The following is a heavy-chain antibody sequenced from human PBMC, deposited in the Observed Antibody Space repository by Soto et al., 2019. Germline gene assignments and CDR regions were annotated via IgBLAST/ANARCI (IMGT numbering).Heavy chain of an antibody. V-gene: IGHV4-34*01. CDR2: INHSGST. Sequence: QVQLQQWGAGLLKPSETLSLTCAVYGGSFSGYYWSWIRQPPGKGLEWIGEINHSGSTNYNPSLKRRVTISVDTSKNQFSLKLSSVTAADTAVYYCARSPQDIVVVVAAIPYFDYWGQGTLVTVSS. CDR3: ARSPQDIVVVVAAIPYFDY. J-gene: IGHJ4*02. D-gene: IGHD2-15*01. CDR1: GGSFSGYY.